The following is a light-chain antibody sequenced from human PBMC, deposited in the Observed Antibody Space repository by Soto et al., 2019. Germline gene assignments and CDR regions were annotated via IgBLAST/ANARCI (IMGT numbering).Light chain of an antibody. CDR3: QQYYDWPPWT. V-gene: IGKV3D-15*01. J-gene: IGKJ1*01. CDR1: QSIASN. CDR2: GAS. Sequence: DIVMTQSPATLSVSPGGRATLSCRASQSIASNLAWYQQKPGQAPRLLIFGASTRATGIAARFSGSGSGADFTLTISSLQPEDFAVYYCQQYYDWPPWTFGQGTKVEIK.